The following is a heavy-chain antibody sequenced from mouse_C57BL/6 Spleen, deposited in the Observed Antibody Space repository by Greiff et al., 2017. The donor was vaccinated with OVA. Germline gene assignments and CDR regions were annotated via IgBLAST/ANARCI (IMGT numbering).Heavy chain of an antibody. J-gene: IGHJ2*01. CDR2: ISDGGSYT. CDR1: GFTFSSYA. V-gene: IGHV5-4*01. Sequence: EVKLVESGGGLVKPGGSLKLSCAASGFTFSSYAMSWVRQTPEKRLEWVATISDGGSYTYYPDNVKGRFTITRDNAKNNLYLQMSQLKSEDTAMYYCARDGTTVAFDYWGQGTTLTVSS. CDR3: ARDGTTVAFDY. D-gene: IGHD1-1*01.